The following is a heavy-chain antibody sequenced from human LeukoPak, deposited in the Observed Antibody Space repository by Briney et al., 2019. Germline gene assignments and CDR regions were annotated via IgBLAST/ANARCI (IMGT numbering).Heavy chain of an antibody. CDR2: IYYSGST. CDR1: CGSIISGDYY. CDR3: AREGARYGGKLKCAFDI. V-gene: IGHV4-30-4*01. Sequence: SQTLSLTCTVSCGSIISGDYYWSWLRQPPGRGLEGIVYIYYSGSTYYNPFLKCRVSISADTSKNEFSLRLSSVTVADTAVYYCAREGARYGGKLKCAFDIWGQGTMVTVSS. D-gene: IGHD4-23*01. J-gene: IGHJ3*02.